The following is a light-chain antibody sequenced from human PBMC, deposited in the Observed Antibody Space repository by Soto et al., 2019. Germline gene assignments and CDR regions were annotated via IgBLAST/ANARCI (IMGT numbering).Light chain of an antibody. V-gene: IGKV3-20*01. J-gene: IGKJ2*01. Sequence: EIGLTQSPGTLSLSPGERATLSCWASQSVSSSYLAWYQHKPGQAPRLLIFGASTRATGIPDRFSGSGSGTDFTLTISRLEAEDFAVYYCQQYGSSPYTFGQGTKLEIK. CDR1: QSVSSSY. CDR3: QQYGSSPYT. CDR2: GAS.